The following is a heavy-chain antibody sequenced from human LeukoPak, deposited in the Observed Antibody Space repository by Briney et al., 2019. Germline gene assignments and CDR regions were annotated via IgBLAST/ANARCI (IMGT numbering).Heavy chain of an antibody. V-gene: IGHV4-39*01. CDR3: ARGHPSIAVAGTGI. Sequence: PSETLSLTCTVSGGSISSSSYYWGWIRQPPGKGLEWIGSIYYSGSTYYNPSLKSRVTISVDTSKNQFSLKLSSVTAADTAVYYCARGHPSIAVAGTGIWGQGTLVTVSS. D-gene: IGHD6-19*01. J-gene: IGHJ4*02. CDR2: IYYSGST. CDR1: GGSISSSSYY.